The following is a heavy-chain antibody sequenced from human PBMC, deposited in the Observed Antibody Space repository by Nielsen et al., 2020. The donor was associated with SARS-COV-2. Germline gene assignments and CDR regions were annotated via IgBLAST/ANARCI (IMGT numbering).Heavy chain of an antibody. Sequence: SVKVSSKASGYTFTSYAMHWVRQAPGQRLEWMGGIIPIFGTANYAQKFQGRVTITADESTSTAYMELSSLRSEDTAVYYCARGPWKSGYDYPYYYYYMDVWGKGTTVTVSS. D-gene: IGHD5-12*01. CDR2: IIPIFGTA. V-gene: IGHV1-69*13. J-gene: IGHJ6*03. CDR3: ARGPWKSGYDYPYYYYYMDV. CDR1: GYTFTSYA.